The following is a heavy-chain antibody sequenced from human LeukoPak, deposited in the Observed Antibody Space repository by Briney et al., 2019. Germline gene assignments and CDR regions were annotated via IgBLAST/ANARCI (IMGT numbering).Heavy chain of an antibody. CDR2: INWNSGII. D-gene: IGHD3-22*01. CDR3: AKDIGPLTYHYDSSGYSGAFDY. Sequence: GGSLRLSCAASGVSFGDYAMHWVRQAPGKGLEWGSSINWNSGIIDYADSVKSRCTISTDNAKNSLYLQMNSLRAEDTAFYYCAKDIGPLTYHYDSSGYSGAFDYWGQGTLVTVSS. J-gene: IGHJ4*02. V-gene: IGHV3-9*01. CDR1: GVSFGDYA.